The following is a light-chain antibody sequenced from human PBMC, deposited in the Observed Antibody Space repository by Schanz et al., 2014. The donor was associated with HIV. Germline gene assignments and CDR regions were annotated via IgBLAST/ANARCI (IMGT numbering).Light chain of an antibody. CDR2: DVR. Sequence: QSALTQPASVSGSPGQSITISCTGTSIDAGGYNYVSWYQQHPGRAPKVLIYDVRDRPSGVSNRFSGSKSGNTASLTISGLQSDDEADYFCCSFAGSNSLLFGGGTKLTVL. CDR3: CSFAGSNSLL. J-gene: IGLJ2*01. V-gene: IGLV2-14*03. CDR1: SIDAGGYNY.